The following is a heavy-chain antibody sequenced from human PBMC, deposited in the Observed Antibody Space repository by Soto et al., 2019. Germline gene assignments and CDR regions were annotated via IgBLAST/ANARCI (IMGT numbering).Heavy chain of an antibody. Sequence: QVQLQESGPGLVKPSQTLSLTCTVSGGSISSGGYYWSWIRQHPGKGLEWIGYIYYSGSTYYNPSLKTRFTISVDASKNQFSLKLGSVTAADTAVYYCARVSEYSSSRYLGYWGQGTLVTVSS. CDR3: ARVSEYSSSRYLGY. D-gene: IGHD6-13*01. V-gene: IGHV4-31*03. J-gene: IGHJ4*02. CDR1: GGSISSGGYY. CDR2: IYYSGST.